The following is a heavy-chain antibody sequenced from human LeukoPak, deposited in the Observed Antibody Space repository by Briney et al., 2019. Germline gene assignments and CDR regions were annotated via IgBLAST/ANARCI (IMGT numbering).Heavy chain of an antibody. Sequence: ASVKVSCMASGYIFSDYYMHWVRQAPGQGPEWLGWINPKSGAADYAQQFRGRVTMTRDTSINTDYMEMQRVTSDDTAVYFCARGAEAETSPLDFWGQGTLVIVS. CDR1: GYIFSDYY. J-gene: IGHJ4*02. V-gene: IGHV1-2*02. D-gene: IGHD6-19*01. CDR2: INPKSGAA. CDR3: ARGAEAETSPLDF.